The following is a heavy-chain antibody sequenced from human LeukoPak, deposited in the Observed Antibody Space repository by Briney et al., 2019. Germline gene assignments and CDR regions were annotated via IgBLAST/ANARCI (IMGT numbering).Heavy chain of an antibody. CDR3: ARDPGGDGSWYFDY. V-gene: IGHV3-33*08. J-gene: IGHJ4*02. CDR2: IWYDGSNK. CDR1: GFTFSSYW. D-gene: IGHD2-21*02. Sequence: GGSLRLSCAASGFTFSSYWMHWVRQAPGKGLEWVAVIWYDGSNKYYADSVRGRFTISRDNSKNTLYLQMNSLRAEDTAVYYCARDPGGDGSWYFDYWGQGTLVTVSS.